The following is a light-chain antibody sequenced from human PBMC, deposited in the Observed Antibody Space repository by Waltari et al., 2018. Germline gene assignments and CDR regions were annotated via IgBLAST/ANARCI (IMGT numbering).Light chain of an antibody. J-gene: IGKJ2*01. V-gene: IGKV3-11*01. CDR3: QQRSNWPPVYT. CDR2: DAS. CDR1: QSVSSY. Sequence: DIVLTQSPATLSLSPGERATLSCRASQSVSSYLAWYQQQPGQAPRLLIYDASNRATGIPARFRGSWSGTDFTLTISSLEPEDFAVYFCQQRSNWPPVYTFGQGTKLDIK.